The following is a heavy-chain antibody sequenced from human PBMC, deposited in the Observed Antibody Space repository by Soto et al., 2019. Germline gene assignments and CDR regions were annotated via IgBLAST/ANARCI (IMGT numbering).Heavy chain of an antibody. D-gene: IGHD3-22*01. Sequence: PGGSLRLSCAASGLTFSSYAVNWVRQAPGKGLEWVSAITGSGGSTYYADSVKGRFTISRDNSKNTLYLQMDSLRAEDSAIYYCAGPSRPTVVMSYFDYWGQGTLVTVSS. J-gene: IGHJ4*02. CDR1: GLTFSSYA. CDR3: AGPSRPTVVMSYFDY. V-gene: IGHV3-23*01. CDR2: ITGSGGST.